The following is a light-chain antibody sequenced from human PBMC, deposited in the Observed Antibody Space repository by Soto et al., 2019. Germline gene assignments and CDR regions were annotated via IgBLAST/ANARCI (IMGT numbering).Light chain of an antibody. CDR3: QSYESSLSGARV. J-gene: IGLJ2*01. Sequence: QSVLTQPPSVSGAPGQRVTISCTGSSSNIGAGYDVHWYQQLPGTAPKLLIYGNSNRPSGVPDRFSGSKSGTSASLAITGLQVEDEADYYCQSYESSLSGARVFGGGTKVTVL. CDR1: SSNIGAGYD. CDR2: GNS. V-gene: IGLV1-40*01.